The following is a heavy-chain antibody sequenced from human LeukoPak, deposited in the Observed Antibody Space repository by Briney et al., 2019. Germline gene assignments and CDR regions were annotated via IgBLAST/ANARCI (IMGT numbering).Heavy chain of an antibody. CDR2: IKQDGSDK. V-gene: IGHV3-7*01. Sequence: PGGSLRLSCAASGFIFSSYWMTWVRQAPGKGLEWAANIKQDGSDKYYVDSVRGRFTISRDNAKNSLFLQMNSLRAEDADVYYCARGVRSGSPWGQGTLVNVSS. CDR1: GFIFSSYW. CDR3: ARGVRSGSP. J-gene: IGHJ5*02. D-gene: IGHD1-26*01.